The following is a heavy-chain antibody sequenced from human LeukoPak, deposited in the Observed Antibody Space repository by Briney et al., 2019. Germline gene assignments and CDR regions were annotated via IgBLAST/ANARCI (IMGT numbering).Heavy chain of an antibody. Sequence: GSSVKVSCKASGSTFSSYAISLVRQAPGQGLEWMGMIIPIFGTANYAQKFPVKVTITTDESTSKAYMELSSLRSEDTDVYYCARDVVTVSSDAFDIWGQGTMVTVSS. J-gene: IGHJ3*02. CDR1: GSTFSSYA. CDR2: IIPIFGTA. CDR3: ARDVVTVSSDAFDI. D-gene: IGHD2-21*02. V-gene: IGHV1-69*05.